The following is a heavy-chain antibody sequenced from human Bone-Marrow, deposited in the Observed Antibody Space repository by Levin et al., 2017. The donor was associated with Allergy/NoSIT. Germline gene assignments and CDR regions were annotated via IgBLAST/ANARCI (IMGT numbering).Heavy chain of an antibody. V-gene: IGHV3-15*01. J-gene: IGHJ3*01. CDR3: TTDRVDCSGGDCYNAFDV. D-gene: IGHD2-21*02. CDR1: GFTFSNVW. CDR2: IKSKTHGGTI. Sequence: GESLKISCAASGFTFSNVWMHWVRQAPGEGLEWVGRIKSKTHGGTIDHAAPVKGRFTISRDDSKSTLYLQMNSLKTEDTAIYYCTTDRVDCSGGDCYNAFDVWGQGAEVTVSS.